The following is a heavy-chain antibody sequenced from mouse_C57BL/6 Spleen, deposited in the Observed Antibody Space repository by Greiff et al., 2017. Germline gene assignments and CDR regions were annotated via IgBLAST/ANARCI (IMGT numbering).Heavy chain of an antibody. V-gene: IGHV1-80*01. J-gene: IGHJ3*01. Sequence: QVQLQQSGAELVKPGASVKISCKASGYAFSSYWMNWVKQRPGKGLEWIGQIYPGDGDTNYNGKFKGKATLTADKSSSTAYMQLSILTSEDSAVYFCARDQLTGGFAYWGQGTLVTVSA. CDR2: IYPGDGDT. CDR1: GYAFSSYW. D-gene: IGHD4-1*01. CDR3: ARDQLTGGFAY.